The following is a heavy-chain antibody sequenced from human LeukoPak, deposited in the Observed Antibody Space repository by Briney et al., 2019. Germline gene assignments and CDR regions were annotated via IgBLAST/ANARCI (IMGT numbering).Heavy chain of an antibody. D-gene: IGHD3-22*01. CDR1: GYTLTELS. Sequence: ASVKVSCKVSGYTLTELSMHWVRQAPGKGLEWMGGFDPEDGETIYAQKFQGRVTMTTDTSTSTAYMELRSLRSDDTAVYYCARADYYDSSGYYYFDYWGQGTLVTVSS. V-gene: IGHV1-24*01. CDR3: ARADYYDSSGYYYFDY. J-gene: IGHJ4*02. CDR2: FDPEDGET.